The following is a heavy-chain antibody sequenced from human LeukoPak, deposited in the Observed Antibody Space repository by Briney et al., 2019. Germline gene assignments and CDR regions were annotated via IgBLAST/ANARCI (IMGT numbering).Heavy chain of an antibody. CDR2: MNPSSGNT. J-gene: IGHJ6*02. Sequence: ASVKVSCKASGYTFTSYDINWVRQATGQGLEWMGWMNPSSGNTGYAQKFQGRVTMTRNTSISTAYMELSSLRSEDTAVYYCARGRLYDFWSGYYYYYGMDVWGQGTTVTVSS. V-gene: IGHV1-8*01. D-gene: IGHD3-3*01. CDR3: ARGRLYDFWSGYYYYYGMDV. CDR1: GYTFTSYD.